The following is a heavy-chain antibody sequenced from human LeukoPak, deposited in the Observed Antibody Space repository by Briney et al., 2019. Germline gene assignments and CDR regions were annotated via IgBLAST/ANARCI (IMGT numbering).Heavy chain of an antibody. J-gene: IGHJ4*02. CDR1: GGSISSSSYY. D-gene: IGHD4-17*01. CDR3: ARYGYGDPLFDH. Sequence: SETLSLTCTVPGGSISSSSYYWGWIRQPPGKGLEWIGSIYYRGDTYYNPSLKSRVTISEDTSKNQFSLKLRYVTAADTAVYYCARYGYGDPLFDHWGQGTLVTVSS. CDR2: IYYRGDT. V-gene: IGHV4-39*01.